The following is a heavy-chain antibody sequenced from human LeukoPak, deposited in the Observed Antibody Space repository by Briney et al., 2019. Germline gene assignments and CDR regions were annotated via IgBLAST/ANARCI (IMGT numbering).Heavy chain of an antibody. J-gene: IGHJ6*04. D-gene: IGHD4-17*01. V-gene: IGHV5-10-1*01. CDR3: ARHIYGDHPYYYGMDV. CDR1: GYSFASYW. Sequence: GESLKISCKGSGYSFASYWISWVRQMPGKGLEWMGRIDLSDSYTNYSPSFQGHVTISADKSISTAYLQWSSLKASDTAMYYCARHIYGDHPYYYGMDVWGKGTTVTVSS. CDR2: IDLSDSYT.